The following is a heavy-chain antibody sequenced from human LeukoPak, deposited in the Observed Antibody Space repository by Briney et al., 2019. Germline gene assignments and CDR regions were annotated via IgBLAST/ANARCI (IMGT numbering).Heavy chain of an antibody. Sequence: PSETLSLTCTVSGGSISSYYWSWIRQPPGKGLEWIGYIYYSGSTNYSPSLKSRVTISVDTSENQFSLKLSSVTAADTAVYFCARVRRESSGYPNYSDYWGQGTLVAVSS. J-gene: IGHJ4*02. V-gene: IGHV4-59*01. CDR2: IYYSGST. CDR1: GGSISSYY. CDR3: ARVRRESSGYPNYSDY. D-gene: IGHD3-22*01.